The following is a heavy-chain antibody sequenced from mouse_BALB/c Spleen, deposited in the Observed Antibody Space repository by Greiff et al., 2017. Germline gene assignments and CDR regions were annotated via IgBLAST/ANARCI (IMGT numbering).Heavy chain of an antibody. V-gene: IGHV5-9*03. D-gene: IGHD2-4*01. CDR3: ARPYDYDGFAY. CDR1: GFTFSSYT. Sequence: EVHLVESGGGLVKPGGSLKLSCAASGFTFSSYTMSWVRQTPEKRLEWVATISSGGGNTYYPDSVKGRFTISRDNAKNNLYLQMSSLRSEDTALYYCARPYDYDGFAYWGQGTLVTVSA. CDR2: ISSGGGNT. J-gene: IGHJ3*01.